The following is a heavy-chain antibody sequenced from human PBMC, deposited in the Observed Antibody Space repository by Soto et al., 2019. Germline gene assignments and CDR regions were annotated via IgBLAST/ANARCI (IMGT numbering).Heavy chain of an antibody. CDR1: DGSINNYY. Sequence: SETLSLTCTVSDGSINNYYWTWIRQPPGKGLEWIDYIYYRGSTNYNPSLKSRVTISVDTSKNQFSLKLSSVTTADTAVYYCAIFMGNSVAPTYFDYWGQGTQVTVSS. CDR2: IYYRGST. J-gene: IGHJ4*02. D-gene: IGHD5-12*01. CDR3: AIFMGNSVAPTYFDY. V-gene: IGHV4-59*01.